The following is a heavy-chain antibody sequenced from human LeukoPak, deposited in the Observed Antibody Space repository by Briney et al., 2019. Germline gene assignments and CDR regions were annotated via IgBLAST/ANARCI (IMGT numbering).Heavy chain of an antibody. D-gene: IGHD2-15*01. CDR1: GYSFTSYW. J-gene: IGHJ4*02. V-gene: IGHV5-51*01. CDR2: IYPGDSDT. CDR3: ARRYCSGGSCYSPFDY. Sequence: KAGESLKISCKGSGYSFTSYWIGWVRQMPGKGLEWMGIIYPGDSDTRYSPSFQGQVIISADKSISTAYLQWSSLKASDTAMYYCARRYCSGGSCYSPFDYWGQGTLVTVSS.